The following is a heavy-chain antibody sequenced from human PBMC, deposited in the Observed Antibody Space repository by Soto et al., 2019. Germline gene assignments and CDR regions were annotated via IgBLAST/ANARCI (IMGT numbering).Heavy chain of an antibody. D-gene: IGHD1-1*01. CDR2: IWNDGSKK. J-gene: IGHJ4*02. V-gene: IGHV3-33*01. Sequence: QVLLVETGGGVVQPGRSLRLYCAASGFTFSTFGLHWVRQAPGKALEWVAVIWNDGSKKYYADSVKGRFTISRDNSNNTLFLQMNSLRVEDTAVYYCVTGNQNYFDYWGQGTLVTVSS. CDR1: GFTFSTFG. CDR3: VTGNQNYFDY.